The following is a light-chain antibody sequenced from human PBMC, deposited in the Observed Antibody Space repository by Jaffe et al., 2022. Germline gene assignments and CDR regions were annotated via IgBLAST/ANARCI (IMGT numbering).Light chain of an antibody. CDR3: SSYAGSNNFPYV. CDR2: EVT. CDR1: SRDVGLYNY. J-gene: IGLJ1*01. Sequence: QSALTQPPSASGSPGQSVTISCTGTSRDVGLYNYVSWYQQHPGKAPKLMIYEVTKRPSGVPDRFSGSKSGNTASLTVSGLQAEDEADYYCSSYAGSNNFPYVFGTGTKVTVL. V-gene: IGLV2-8*01.